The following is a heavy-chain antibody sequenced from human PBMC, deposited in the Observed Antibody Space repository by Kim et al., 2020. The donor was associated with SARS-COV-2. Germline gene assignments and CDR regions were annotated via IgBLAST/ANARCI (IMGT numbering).Heavy chain of an antibody. CDR2: MNPNSGNT. Sequence: ASVKVSCKASGYTFTSYDINWVRQATGQGLEWMGWMNPNSGNTGYAQKFQGRVTMTRNTSISTAYMELSSLRSEETAVYYCAREFTMVQGVIAGCFDYWGQGTLVTVSS. CDR3: AREFTMVQGVIAGCFDY. V-gene: IGHV1-8*01. J-gene: IGHJ4*02. CDR1: GYTFTSYD. D-gene: IGHD3-10*01.